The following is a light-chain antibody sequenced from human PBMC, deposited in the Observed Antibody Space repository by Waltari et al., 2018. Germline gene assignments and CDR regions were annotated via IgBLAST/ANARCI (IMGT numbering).Light chain of an antibody. J-gene: IGLJ2*01. CDR3: SSFTNSGTLV. Sequence: QSALSQPVSVSGSPGQSITISCTGTTSDIGKYNYVPWYQHHPGKAPKLLIYDVTKRPSGVSDRFSGSKSDIMASLTISGLQTEDEADYICSSFTNSGTLVFGGGTKLTVL. CDR2: DVT. CDR1: TSDIGKYNY. V-gene: IGLV2-14*03.